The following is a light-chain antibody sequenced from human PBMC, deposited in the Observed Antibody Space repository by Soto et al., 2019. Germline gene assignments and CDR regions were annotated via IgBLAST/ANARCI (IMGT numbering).Light chain of an antibody. Sequence: DIVLTQSPATLSLSPGERATLSCRASQSVRSDLAWYQQKPGQAPRLLIYDVSDRATGVPARFSGSGSGTDFTLTISSLEPGDSAVYYCQQRDSWPLTFGRGTKVEIK. CDR1: QSVRSD. V-gene: IGKV3-11*01. CDR2: DVS. CDR3: QQRDSWPLT. J-gene: IGKJ4*01.